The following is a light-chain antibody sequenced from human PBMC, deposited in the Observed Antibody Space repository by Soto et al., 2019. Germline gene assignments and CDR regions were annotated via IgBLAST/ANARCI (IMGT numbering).Light chain of an antibody. CDR3: QHRYNWPLT. J-gene: IGKJ4*01. Sequence: EIVLTQSPATLSLSPGERATLSCRASQSVSSQLAWYQQKPGQAPRLLISDASSRATGIPARFSGSGSGTDFTLTVSSLEPEDFAVYYCQHRYNWPLTFGGGTKVEIK. CDR2: DAS. CDR1: QSVSSQ. V-gene: IGKV3-11*01.